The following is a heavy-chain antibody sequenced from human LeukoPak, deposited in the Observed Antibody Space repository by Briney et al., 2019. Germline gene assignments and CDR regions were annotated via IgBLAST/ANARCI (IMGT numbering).Heavy chain of an antibody. CDR3: ARGVVLPGKRHPDAFDI. CDR1: GGTFSSYA. V-gene: IGHV1-69*01. Sequence: ASVKVSCKASGGTFSSYAISWVRQAPGQGLEWMGGIIPILGTANYAQKFQGRVTITADESTSTAYMELSSLRSEDTAVYYCARGVVLPGKRHPDAFDIWGQGTMVTVSS. D-gene: IGHD2-21*01. J-gene: IGHJ3*02. CDR2: IIPILGTA.